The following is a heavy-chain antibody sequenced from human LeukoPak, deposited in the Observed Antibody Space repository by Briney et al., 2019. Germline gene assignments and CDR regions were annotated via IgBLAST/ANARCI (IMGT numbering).Heavy chain of an antibody. Sequence: SETLSLTCTVSGGSISSSSYYWGWIRQPPGKGLEWIGSIYYSGSTYYNPSLKSRVTISVDTSENQFSLKLSSVTAADTAVYYCARQGTFHYYDSSVIGFDYWGQGTLVTVSS. CDR3: ARQGTFHYYDSSVIGFDY. CDR2: IYYSGST. J-gene: IGHJ4*02. D-gene: IGHD3-22*01. CDR1: GGSISSSSYY. V-gene: IGHV4-39*01.